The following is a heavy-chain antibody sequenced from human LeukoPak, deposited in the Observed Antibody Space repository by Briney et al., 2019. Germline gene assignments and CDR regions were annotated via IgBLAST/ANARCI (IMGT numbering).Heavy chain of an antibody. J-gene: IGHJ4*02. CDR2: IYSGGNT. CDR1: GFTVRSNY. V-gene: IGHV3-66*02. CDR3: AKASSNYFYYFEY. Sequence: GGSLRLSCAASGFTVRSNYMSWVRQAPGKGLEWVSLIYSGGNTYYADSVKGRFTLSRDNSKNTLYLQTNTLRDEDTAVYYCAKASSNYFYYFEYWGQGTLVTVSS. D-gene: IGHD2/OR15-2a*01.